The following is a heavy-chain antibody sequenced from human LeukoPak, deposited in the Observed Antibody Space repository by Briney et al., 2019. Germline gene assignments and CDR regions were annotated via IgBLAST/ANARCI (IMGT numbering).Heavy chain of an antibody. CDR3: AREGAARPDDAFDI. CDR2: IYYSGST. CDR1: GDSISSGGFH. J-gene: IGHJ3*02. D-gene: IGHD6-6*01. V-gene: IGHV4-30-4*08. Sequence: SETLSLTCTVSGDSISSGGFHWSWIRQHPGKGLEWIGYIYYSGSTNYNPSLKSRVTISVDTSKNQFSLKLSSVTAADTAVYYCAREGAARPDDAFDIWGQGTMVTVSS.